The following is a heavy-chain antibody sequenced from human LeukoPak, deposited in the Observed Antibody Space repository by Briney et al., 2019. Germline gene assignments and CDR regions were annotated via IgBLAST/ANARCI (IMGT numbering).Heavy chain of an antibody. CDR1: GGSFSSYY. CDR3: ARYGDYGRLDY. CDR2: IYYSGST. V-gene: IGHV4-59*01. J-gene: IGHJ4*02. D-gene: IGHD4-17*01. Sequence: ASETLSLTCAVYGGSFSSYYWSWIRQPPGKGLEWIGYIYYSGSTNYNPSLKSRVTISVDTSKNQFSLKLSSVTAADTAVYYCARYGDYGRLDYWGQGTLVTVSS.